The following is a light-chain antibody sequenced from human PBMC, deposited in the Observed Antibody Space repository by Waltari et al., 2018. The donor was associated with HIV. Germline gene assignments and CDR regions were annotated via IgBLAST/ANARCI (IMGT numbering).Light chain of an antibody. J-gene: IGKJ1*01. CDR1: QGISSY. CDR2: AAS. Sequence: DIQLTQSPSFLSASVGDRVTITCRASQGISSYLAWYQQKPGKPPKLLIYAASTLQSGVPSRFSGSGSGTEFTLTICILQPEDSATFYCQQLNTYPWTFGLGTKVEIK. V-gene: IGKV1-9*01. CDR3: QQLNTYPWT.